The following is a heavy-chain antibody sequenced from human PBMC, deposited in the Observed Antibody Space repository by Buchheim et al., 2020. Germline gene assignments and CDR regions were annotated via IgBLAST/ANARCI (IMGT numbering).Heavy chain of an antibody. D-gene: IGHD3-16*02. V-gene: IGHV4-4*02. CDR1: GGSTSGSQW. J-gene: IGHJ4*02. CDR3: VSYDWGSSRPWFDY. Sequence: QVQLQESGPGLVKPSGTLSLTCAVSGGSTSGSQWWTWVRQPPGKGLEWIGETYHSGSPNYNPSLKSRASISVDKSKNQFSLKLTSVTAADTAVYYCVSYDWGSSRPWFDYWGQGTL. CDR2: TYHSGSP.